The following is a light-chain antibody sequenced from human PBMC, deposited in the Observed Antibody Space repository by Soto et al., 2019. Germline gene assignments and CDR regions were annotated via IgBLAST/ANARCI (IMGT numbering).Light chain of an antibody. CDR1: QSLTHSSGYNS. Sequence: EIVVTQSPLSLSVSPGAPASISCRSSQSLTHSSGYNSLDWYLLKSGQPPQLVIYLGSNRGSGVPDRFSGSGSGTHFTLTISRVETEDAGVYFCMQPLQTLITFGQGTRLEIQ. CDR2: LGS. CDR3: MQPLQTLIT. V-gene: IGKV2-28*01. J-gene: IGKJ5*01.